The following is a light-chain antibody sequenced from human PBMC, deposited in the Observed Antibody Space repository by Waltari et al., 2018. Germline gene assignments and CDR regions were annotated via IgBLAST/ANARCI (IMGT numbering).Light chain of an antibody. V-gene: IGLV1-44*01. J-gene: IGLJ3*02. CDR1: RSNIASNY. Sequence: QSVLTQPPSASGTPGQRVTISCSGIRSNIASNYVNWYPQLPGTAPKLLIYINKQRPPGIPDRFSGSKSGTSASLAISGLQSDDEADYCCAAFDDSLNGPVFGGGTKLTVL. CDR3: AAFDDSLNGPV. CDR2: INK.